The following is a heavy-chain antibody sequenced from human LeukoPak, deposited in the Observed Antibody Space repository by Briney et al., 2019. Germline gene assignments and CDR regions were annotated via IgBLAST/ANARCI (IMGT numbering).Heavy chain of an antibody. Sequence: SVTVSCTASGGTFSSYAISWVRQAPGQGLEWMGGIIPIFGTANYAQKFQGRVTITADESTSTAYMELSSLRSEDTAVYYCARGGDYYDSSGYPLYWYFDLWGRGTLVTVSS. CDR3: ARGGDYYDSSGYPLYWYFDL. J-gene: IGHJ2*01. V-gene: IGHV1-69*01. CDR2: IIPIFGTA. D-gene: IGHD3-22*01. CDR1: GGTFSSYA.